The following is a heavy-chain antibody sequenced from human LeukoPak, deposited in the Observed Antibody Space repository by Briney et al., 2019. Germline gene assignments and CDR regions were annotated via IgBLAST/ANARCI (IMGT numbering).Heavy chain of an antibody. CDR2: IKKDGSVK. J-gene: IGHJ4*02. CDR1: EFTFSDYY. Sequence: PGASLGLSCAASEFTFSDYYMTWVRQAPGRGLEWVANIKKDGSVKSYADSVKGRFTISRDNAKNSLYLQMNSLRVEDTAVYYCARFAYSSSWYIDYWGQGTLVTVSS. V-gene: IGHV3-7*05. CDR3: ARFAYSSSWYIDY. D-gene: IGHD6-13*01.